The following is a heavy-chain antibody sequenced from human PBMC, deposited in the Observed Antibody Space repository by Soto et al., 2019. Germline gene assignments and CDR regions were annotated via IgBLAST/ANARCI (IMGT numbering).Heavy chain of an antibody. Sequence: EVQLVESGGDLVQPGGSLRLSCAVSGFTFSHYWMTWVRQAPGKGLEWVANIKEDGSDKNYVDSVKGRFTIPRDNAKNSLYLQMNSLRAEDTAVYYCARSGSEVDYWGQGTLVIVSS. V-gene: IGHV3-7*01. D-gene: IGHD3-10*01. CDR2: IKEDGSDK. CDR1: GFTFSHYW. CDR3: ARSGSEVDY. J-gene: IGHJ4*02.